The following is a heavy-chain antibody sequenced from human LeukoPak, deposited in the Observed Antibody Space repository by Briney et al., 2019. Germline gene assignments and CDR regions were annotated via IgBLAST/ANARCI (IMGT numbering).Heavy chain of an antibody. Sequence: ASVKVSCKASGYTFTSYGISWVRQAPGQGLEWMGWISAYNGNTNYAQKLQGRVTMTTDTSTSTAYMELRSLRSDDTAVYYCARVLLWFGDLRRGDDAFDIWGQGTMVTVSS. CDR2: ISAYNGNT. CDR1: GYTFTSYG. J-gene: IGHJ3*02. V-gene: IGHV1-18*01. CDR3: ARVLLWFGDLRRGDDAFDI. D-gene: IGHD3-10*01.